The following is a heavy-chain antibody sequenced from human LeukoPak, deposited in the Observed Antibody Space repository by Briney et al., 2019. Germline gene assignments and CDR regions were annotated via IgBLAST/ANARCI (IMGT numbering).Heavy chain of an antibody. J-gene: IGHJ4*02. Sequence: PGGSLRLSCAASGFSFSSYAMSWVRQAPGKGLEWVSAISKSGDSTFYADSVKGRFTISRDNSKNTLYLQMNSLRAEDTALYYCAIEPPHYDATVDYWGQGTLVTVSS. V-gene: IGHV3-23*01. D-gene: IGHD3-16*01. CDR1: GFSFSSYA. CDR3: AIEPPHYDATVDY. CDR2: ISKSGDST.